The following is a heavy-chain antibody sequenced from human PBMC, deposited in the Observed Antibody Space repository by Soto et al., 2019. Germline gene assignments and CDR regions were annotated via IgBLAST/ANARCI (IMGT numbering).Heavy chain of an antibody. Sequence: SETLSLTCAVYGGSFSGYYWSWIRQPPGKGLEWIGEINHSGSTNYNPSLKSRVTISVDTSKNQFSLKLSSVTAADTAVYYCARGTPRAGYCSGGSCYSGYDYWGQGTLVTVSS. J-gene: IGHJ4*02. CDR1: GGSFSGYY. CDR3: ARGTPRAGYCSGGSCYSGYDY. CDR2: INHSGST. V-gene: IGHV4-34*01. D-gene: IGHD2-15*01.